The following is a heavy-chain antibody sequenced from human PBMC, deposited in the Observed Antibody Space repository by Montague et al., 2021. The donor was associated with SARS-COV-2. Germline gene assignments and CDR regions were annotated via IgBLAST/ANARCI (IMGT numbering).Heavy chain of an antibody. V-gene: IGHV4-39*07. CDR1: GGSISSGSYY. CDR3: VGAMVRPGDWFDP. J-gene: IGHJ5*02. CDR2: IYFTGGR. Sequence: SETLSLTCSVHGGSISSGSYYWAWMRQPPGKGLEWLGSIYFTGGRSPNQSLKSRATLSIDRSKDRFYLNLSSVTAADTAVYYCVGAMVRPGDWFDPWGQGIRVTVSS. D-gene: IGHD3-10*01.